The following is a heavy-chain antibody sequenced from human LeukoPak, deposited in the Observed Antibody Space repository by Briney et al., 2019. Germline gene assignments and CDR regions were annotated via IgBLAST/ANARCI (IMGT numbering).Heavy chain of an antibody. Sequence: PGRSLRLSCAASGFTFSSYGMHWVRQAPGKGLEWVAVISYDGSNKYYADCVKGRFTISRDNSKNTLYLQMNSLRAEDTAVYYCAKDRYYGSGSYYNAPDYWGQGTLVTVSS. J-gene: IGHJ4*02. D-gene: IGHD3-10*01. CDR3: AKDRYYGSGSYYNAPDY. CDR2: ISYDGSNK. CDR1: GFTFSSYG. V-gene: IGHV3-30*18.